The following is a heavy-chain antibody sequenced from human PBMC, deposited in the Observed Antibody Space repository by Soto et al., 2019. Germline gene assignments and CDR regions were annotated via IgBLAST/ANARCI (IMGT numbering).Heavy chain of an antibody. CDR1: GFTFSSYA. CDR3: AKDPYYGGNRDYFDY. Sequence: GGSLRLSCAASGFTFSSYAMSWVRQAPGQGLEWVSTISGGGDSTYYADSVKGRFSISRDNSRNTLYLQMSSLRADDTAVYYCAKDPYYGGNRDYFDYWGQGALVTVS. J-gene: IGHJ4*02. V-gene: IGHV3-23*01. CDR2: ISGGGDST. D-gene: IGHD4-17*01.